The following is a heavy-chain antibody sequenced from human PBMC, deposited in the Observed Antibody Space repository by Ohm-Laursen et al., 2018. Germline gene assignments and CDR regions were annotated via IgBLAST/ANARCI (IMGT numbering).Heavy chain of an antibody. Sequence: SLRLSCAAPGFTLSTYWMSWVRQAPGKGLEWVANIKQDGSKTYYVDSVKGRFTISRDNAQNSLYLQMNSLRAEDTAVYYCARKLYYYDSGDKGWFDPWGQGTLVTVSS. CDR3: ARKLYYYDSGDKGWFDP. D-gene: IGHD3-22*01. CDR1: GFTLSTYW. CDR2: IKQDGSKT. J-gene: IGHJ5*02. V-gene: IGHV3-7*01.